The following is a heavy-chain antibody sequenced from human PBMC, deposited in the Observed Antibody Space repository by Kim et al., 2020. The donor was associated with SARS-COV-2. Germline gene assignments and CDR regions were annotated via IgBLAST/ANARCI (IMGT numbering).Heavy chain of an antibody. V-gene: IGHV4-59*01. CDR3: ARVQYSSSWPLHGMDV. D-gene: IGHD6-13*01. Sequence: LKSRVTTPVGTSKNQFSLKLSSVTAADTAVYYCARVQYSSSWPLHGMDVWGQGTTVTVSS. J-gene: IGHJ6*02.